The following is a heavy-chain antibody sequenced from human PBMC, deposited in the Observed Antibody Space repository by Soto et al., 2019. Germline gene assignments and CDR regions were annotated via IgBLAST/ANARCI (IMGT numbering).Heavy chain of an antibody. J-gene: IGHJ4*02. Sequence: SESLSLTCTVSGGSIGSYHWSWVRQPPGKGLEWIASVYYTGTTNYNPSLGSRVTISIDAPGNRFSMEITSVTAADTAIYYCARDTVLTGMFDFWGQGTLVTVSS. V-gene: IGHV4-59*01. CDR2: VYYTGTT. CDR3: ARDTVLTGMFDF. CDR1: GGSIGSYH. D-gene: IGHD4-17*01.